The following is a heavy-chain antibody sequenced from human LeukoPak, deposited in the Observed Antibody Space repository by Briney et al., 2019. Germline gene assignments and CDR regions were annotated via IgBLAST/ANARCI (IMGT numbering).Heavy chain of an antibody. D-gene: IGHD6-25*01. Sequence: GASVKVSCKVSGYTFTVHHIHWMRQAPGQGLEWMGWVVPKSGGTNYAQRFQGRVTMTRDTSISTVYMELSRLTSDDTAVYHCAVSIQAASIPAFDFWGQGSLVTVSS. CDR2: VVPKSGGT. J-gene: IGHJ4*02. CDR1: GYTFTVHH. V-gene: IGHV1-2*02. CDR3: AVSIQAASIPAFDF.